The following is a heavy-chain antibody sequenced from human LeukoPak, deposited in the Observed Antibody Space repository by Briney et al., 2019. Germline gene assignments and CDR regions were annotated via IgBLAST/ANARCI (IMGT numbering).Heavy chain of an antibody. V-gene: IGHV3-7*01. CDR2: IKQDGSEK. CDR1: GFTFSRFW. D-gene: IGHD6-19*01. Sequence: PGGSLRLSCAASGFTFSRFWMSWVRQAPGKGQEWVANIKQDGSEKYYVDSVKGRFTISRDNAKNSLYLQMNSLRAEDTAVYYCARVDSSGWYGGGFYYYYYMDVWGKGTTVTISS. CDR3: ARVDSSGWYGGGFYYYYYMDV. J-gene: IGHJ6*03.